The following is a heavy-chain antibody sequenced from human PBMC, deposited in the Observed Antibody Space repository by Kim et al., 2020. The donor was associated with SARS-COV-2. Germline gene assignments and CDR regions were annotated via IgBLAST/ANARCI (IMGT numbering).Heavy chain of an antibody. CDR2: ISGSGGST. J-gene: IGHJ4*02. V-gene: IGHV3-23*01. CDR3: VAAGGMLY. D-gene: IGHD6-13*01. CDR1: GLTFSTYA. Sequence: GGSLRLSCAASGLTFSTYAMSWVRQAPGKGLEWVSVISGSGGSTYYADSVKGRFTISRDNSKDTLYLQMNSLRVEDTAVYYCVAAGGMLYWGQGTLVIVSS.